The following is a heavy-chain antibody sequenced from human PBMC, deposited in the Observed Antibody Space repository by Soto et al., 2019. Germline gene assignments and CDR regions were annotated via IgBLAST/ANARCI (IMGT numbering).Heavy chain of an antibody. Sequence: QVQLVESGGDVVQPGTSLRLSCAASGFTFSGYGMHWVRQAPGRGLDWVAVVSNDGTVQHYADSVKGRFTISRDNSKNMLYLQINSLRADDTAVYYFAKEVHSSGWWTYFKDWGQGTLVTVSS. CDR3: AKEVHSSGWWTYFKD. CDR1: GFTFSGYG. J-gene: IGHJ4*02. D-gene: IGHD6-19*01. CDR2: VSNDGTVQ. V-gene: IGHV3-30*18.